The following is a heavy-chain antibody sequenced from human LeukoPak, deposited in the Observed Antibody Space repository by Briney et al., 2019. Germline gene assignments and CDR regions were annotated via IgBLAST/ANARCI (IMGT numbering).Heavy chain of an antibody. CDR3: ARDRYSSGWSTVENAFDI. Sequence: GGSLRLSCAGSGFTFSSYGMHWVRQAPGKGLEWVAVISYDGSNKYCAASVKGRFTISRDNSKNTLYLQMNSLRAEDTAVYYCARDRYSSGWSTVENAFDIWGQGTMVTVSS. V-gene: IGHV3-30*03. CDR2: ISYDGSNK. J-gene: IGHJ3*02. D-gene: IGHD6-19*01. CDR1: GFTFSSYG.